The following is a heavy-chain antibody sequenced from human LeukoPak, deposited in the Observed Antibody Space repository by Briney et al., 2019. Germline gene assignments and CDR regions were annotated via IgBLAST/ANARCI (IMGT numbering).Heavy chain of an antibody. D-gene: IGHD6-19*01. Sequence: GASVKVSCKASGYTFTDYTIHWLRQAPGQRLDWMGWINGGSGNTKYSPEFQGRVTITRDTSASTAYMELSSLRSEDTAVYYCARDPGIAVAGKGYYYYGMDVWGQGTTVTVSS. J-gene: IGHJ6*02. CDR3: ARDPGIAVAGKGYYYYGMDV. V-gene: IGHV1-3*01. CDR1: GYTFTDYT. CDR2: INGGSGNT.